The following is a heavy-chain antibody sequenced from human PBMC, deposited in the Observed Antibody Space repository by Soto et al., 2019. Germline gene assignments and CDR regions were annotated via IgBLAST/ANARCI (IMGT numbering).Heavy chain of an antibody. CDR1: GDSISSSFYY. J-gene: IGHJ4*02. CDR2: IYYNGRT. Sequence: SETLSLTCSVSGDSISSSFYYWGWIRQPPGKGLEWIGNIYYNGRTYYNPSLKSRATISVDTSKNQFSLKLTSVTAADTAVYYCAREYESSPTDWGQGTLVTVSS. D-gene: IGHD6-13*01. V-gene: IGHV4-39*02. CDR3: AREYESSPTD.